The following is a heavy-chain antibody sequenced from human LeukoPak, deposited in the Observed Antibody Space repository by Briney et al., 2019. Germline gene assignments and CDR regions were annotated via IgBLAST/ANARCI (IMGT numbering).Heavy chain of an antibody. CDR2: INDSGGNT. CDR3: AKGSSRYYFDY. CDR1: GFTFSSYS. Sequence: PGGSLRLSCAASGFTFSSYSMSWVRQAPGKGLEWVSTINDSGGNTYYADSVKGRFTISRDNSKNTLYVQMNSLRADDTAVYYCAKGSSRYYFDYWGQGTLVTVSS. V-gene: IGHV3-23*01. D-gene: IGHD2-2*01. J-gene: IGHJ4*02.